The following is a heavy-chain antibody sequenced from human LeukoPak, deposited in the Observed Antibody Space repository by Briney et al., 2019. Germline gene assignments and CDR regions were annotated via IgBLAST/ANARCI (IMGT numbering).Heavy chain of an antibody. CDR1: GGSISSYY. J-gene: IGHJ5*02. CDR2: IYTSGST. CDR3: ARHEAYSSSWYSNWFDP. Sequence: SETLSLTCTVSGGSISSYYWSWIRQPAGKGLEWIGRIYTSGSTNYNPSLKSRVTISVDTSKNQFSLKLSSVTAADTAVYYCARHEAYSSSWYSNWFDPWGQGTLVTVSS. V-gene: IGHV4-4*07. D-gene: IGHD6-13*01.